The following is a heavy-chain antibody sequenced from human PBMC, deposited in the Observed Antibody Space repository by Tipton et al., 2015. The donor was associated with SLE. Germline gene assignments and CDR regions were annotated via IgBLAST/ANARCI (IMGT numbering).Heavy chain of an antibody. CDR3: ASRRGSSWYEDYFDY. CDR1: GGSISSHY. V-gene: IGHV4-59*11. J-gene: IGHJ4*02. CDR2: INYRGST. D-gene: IGHD6-13*01. Sequence: TLSLTCTVSGGSISSHYWSWIRRPPGKALEWIAYINYRGSTNYNPSLKSRDTMSVDTSKNQFSLKLSSVTAADTAVYYCASRRGSSWYEDYFDYWGQGTLVTVSS.